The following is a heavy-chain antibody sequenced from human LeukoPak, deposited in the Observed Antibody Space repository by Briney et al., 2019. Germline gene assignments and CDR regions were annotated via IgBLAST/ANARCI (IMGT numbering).Heavy chain of an antibody. J-gene: IGHJ4*02. Sequence: GGSLRHSCAASGFTFSSYSMNWVRQAPGKGLEWVSSISSSSSYIYYADSVKGRFTISRDNAKNSLYLQMNSLRAEDTAVYYCARDRTRIAVAGWGQGTLVTVSS. CDR2: ISSSSSYI. V-gene: IGHV3-21*01. D-gene: IGHD6-19*01. CDR1: GFTFSSYS. CDR3: ARDRTRIAVAG.